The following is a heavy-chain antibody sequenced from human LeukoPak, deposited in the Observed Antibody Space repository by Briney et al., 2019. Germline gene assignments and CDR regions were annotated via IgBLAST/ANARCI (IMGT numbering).Heavy chain of an antibody. Sequence: GGPLRLSCAASGFPFSSYAMSLVRQAPGKGLEWVSAISGSGASTYYADSVKGRFTISRDVSKNTLYLQMNSLRAEDTAVYYCAKVRDLDTVLGRFDNWGQGTLVTVSS. J-gene: IGHJ5*02. D-gene: IGHD5-18*01. V-gene: IGHV3-23*01. CDR1: GFPFSSYA. CDR2: ISGSGAST. CDR3: AKVRDLDTVLGRFDN.